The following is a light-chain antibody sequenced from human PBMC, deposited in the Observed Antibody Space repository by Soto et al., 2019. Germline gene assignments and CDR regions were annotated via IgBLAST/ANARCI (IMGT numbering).Light chain of an antibody. Sequence: DIQMTQSPSTLSASVGDXVTITCRASQNINNWLAWYQHKPGKAPKILIYDASALESGVPSRFSGSGSGTEFTLTISSLQPDDFATYYCQQYNLAFGQGTKVDIK. CDR1: QNINNW. V-gene: IGKV1-5*01. CDR2: DAS. CDR3: QQYNLA. J-gene: IGKJ1*01.